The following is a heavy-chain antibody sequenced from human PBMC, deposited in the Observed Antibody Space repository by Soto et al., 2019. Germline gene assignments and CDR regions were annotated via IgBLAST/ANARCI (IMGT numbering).Heavy chain of an antibody. J-gene: IGHJ4*02. D-gene: IGHD2-15*01. CDR3: VKRVADD. CDR2: IKQDGAVR. CDR1: GFFFSNYW. Sequence: LRLSCAASGFFFSNYWMSWVRQAPGKGLEWVANIKQDGAVRHYVDSVKGRFAISRDNAKSSLFLQMNSLTAEDTAVYYCVKRVADDWGTGILVTVSS. V-gene: IGHV3-7*03.